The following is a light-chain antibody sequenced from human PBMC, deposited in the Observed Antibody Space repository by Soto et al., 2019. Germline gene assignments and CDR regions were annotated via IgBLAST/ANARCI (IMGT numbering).Light chain of an antibody. Sequence: EIVLTQSPGTLSLSPGERATLSCRASQSVSSIYLAWYQQKPGQAPRLLIYDVSSRATGIPDRFSGSGSGTDFTLTISRLEPEDFAVYYCQQSGSSPGTFGQGTKVEI. V-gene: IGKV3-20*01. CDR1: QSVSSIY. CDR2: DVS. CDR3: QQSGSSPGT. J-gene: IGKJ1*01.